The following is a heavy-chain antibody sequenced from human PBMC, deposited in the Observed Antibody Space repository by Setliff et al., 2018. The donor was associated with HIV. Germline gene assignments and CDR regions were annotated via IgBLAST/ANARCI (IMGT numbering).Heavy chain of an antibody. CDR1: GGSISRGAYY. CDR2: INNSGRI. Sequence: SETLSLTCTVSGGSISRGAYYWSWNRQHPGKGLEWIAYINNSGRIYHNPSLKSRVTISVDTSKNQFSLKLSSVTAADTAVYYCARGLREVGGGSYADYWGQGTLVTVSS. CDR3: ARGLREVGGGSYADY. D-gene: IGHD1-26*01. J-gene: IGHJ4*02. V-gene: IGHV4-31*03.